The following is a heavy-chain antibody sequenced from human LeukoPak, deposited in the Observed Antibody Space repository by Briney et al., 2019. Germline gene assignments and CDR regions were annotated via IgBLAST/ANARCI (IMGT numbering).Heavy chain of an antibody. V-gene: IGHV4-4*07. CDR2: IYTSGSA. Sequence: SETLSLICTVSGGSFSDYYWSWIRQPAGEGLEWIGRIYTSGSANYNPSLKSRATISADRSKNQISLKVTSVTAAETAVYYCARLGWGYDSGVVDVWGQGTTVTVSS. CDR1: GGSFSDYY. CDR3: ARLGWGYDSGVVDV. D-gene: IGHD3-3*01. J-gene: IGHJ6*02.